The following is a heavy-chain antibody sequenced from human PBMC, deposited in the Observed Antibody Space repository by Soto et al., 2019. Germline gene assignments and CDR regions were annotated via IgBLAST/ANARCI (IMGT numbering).Heavy chain of an antibody. CDR1: GGSISSSSYY. CDR2: IYYSGST. D-gene: IGHD1-26*01. J-gene: IGHJ4*02. CDR3: VSRRLYSGSYWDFDY. Sequence: SETLSLTCTVSGGSISSSSYYWVWIRQPPGKGLEWIGRIYYSGSTYYNPSLKSRVTISVDTSKNQFSLKLSSVTAADTAVYYCVSRRLYSGSYWDFDYWGQGTLVTV. V-gene: IGHV4-39*01.